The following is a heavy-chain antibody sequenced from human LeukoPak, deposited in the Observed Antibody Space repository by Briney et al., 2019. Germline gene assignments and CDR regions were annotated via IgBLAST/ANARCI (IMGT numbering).Heavy chain of an antibody. CDR3: ARGGYYGSGSYYDAFDI. Sequence: GESLKISCKGSGYSFTSYWIGWVRQMLGKSLEWMGIIYPGDSDTRYSPSFQGQVTISADKSISTAYLQWSSLKASDTAMYYCARGGYYGSGSYYDAFDIWGQGTMVTVSS. D-gene: IGHD3-10*01. CDR1: GYSFTSYW. V-gene: IGHV5-51*01. J-gene: IGHJ3*02. CDR2: IYPGDSDT.